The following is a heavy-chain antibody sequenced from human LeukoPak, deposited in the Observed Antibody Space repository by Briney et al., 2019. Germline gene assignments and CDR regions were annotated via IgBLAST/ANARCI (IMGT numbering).Heavy chain of an antibody. Sequence: SVKVSCKASGGTFTKYAISWVRQAPGRGLEWMGGIISLFGTANSEQDCQGRLAITADESTSTAYMELSSLTSEDTAVYYCARGTGGSYYHFDYWGQGTLVTVSS. CDR3: ARGTGGSYYHFDY. CDR1: GGTFTKYA. CDR2: IISLFGTA. J-gene: IGHJ4*02. V-gene: IGHV1-69*01. D-gene: IGHD1-26*01.